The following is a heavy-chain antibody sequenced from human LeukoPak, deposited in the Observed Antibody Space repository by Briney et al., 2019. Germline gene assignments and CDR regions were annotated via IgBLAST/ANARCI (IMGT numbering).Heavy chain of an antibody. CDR2: IYYSGST. V-gene: IGHV4-59*01. Sequence: SETLSLTCTVSGYSISKYYWSWIRQPPGKGLEWIGYIYYSGSTKYNPSLKSRVTISVDTSKNQFSLKLNSVTPADTAVYYCARTVPLPYYYASSGYYYDYWGQGTLVTVSS. J-gene: IGHJ4*02. CDR1: GYSISKYY. CDR3: ARTVPLPYYYASSGYYYDY. D-gene: IGHD3-22*01.